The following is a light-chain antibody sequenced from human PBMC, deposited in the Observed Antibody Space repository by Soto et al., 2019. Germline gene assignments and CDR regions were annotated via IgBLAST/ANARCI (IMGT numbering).Light chain of an antibody. V-gene: IGKV3-11*01. CDR3: QQRNKWPPVT. J-gene: IGKJ4*01. Sequence: PVDRGTLACQARPSLSNTLARYQHKPGQAPRLLIYDASNRPTGVPTRFSGSGSGTDFTLTISSLEPEDFAVYYCQQRNKWPPVTFGGGTKVDIK. CDR2: DAS. CDR1: PSLSNT.